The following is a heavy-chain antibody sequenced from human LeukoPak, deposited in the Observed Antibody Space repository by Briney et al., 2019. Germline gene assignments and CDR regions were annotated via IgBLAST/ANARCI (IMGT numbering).Heavy chain of an antibody. J-gene: IGHJ5*02. D-gene: IGHD3-10*01. CDR2: INHSGST. CDR3: ARTRRVVRGVIVYWFDP. V-gene: IGHV4-34*01. Sequence: SETLSLTCAVYGGSFSDYYWSWIRQPPGKGLEWIGEINHSGSTNYNPSLKSRVTISVDTSKNQFSLKLSSVTAADTAVYYCARTRRVVRGVIVYWFDPWGQGTLVTVSS. CDR1: GGSFSDYY.